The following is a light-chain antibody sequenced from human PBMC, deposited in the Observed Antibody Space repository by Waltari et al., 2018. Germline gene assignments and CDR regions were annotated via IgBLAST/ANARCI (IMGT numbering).Light chain of an antibody. CDR2: VNSYGSH. CDR3: QTGGHGTWV. J-gene: IGLJ3*02. CDR1: SGHSSNA. Sequence: QLVLTQSPSASASLGASVKLTCTLSSGHSSNAIAWLQQPSEKGPRYLMKVNSYGSHNKGDEIPDRFSGSSSGAERYLTISSLQSEDEADYYCQTGGHGTWVFGGGTKLTVL. V-gene: IGLV4-69*01.